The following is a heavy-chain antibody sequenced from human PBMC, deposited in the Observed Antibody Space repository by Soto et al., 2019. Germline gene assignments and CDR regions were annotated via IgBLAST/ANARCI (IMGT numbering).Heavy chain of an antibody. CDR1: GFTFSSYA. CDR2: ISGSGGST. D-gene: IGHD2-2*03. J-gene: IGHJ4*02. V-gene: IGHV3-23*01. CDR3: AKDHLDIVVVPAAEPPYYFDY. Sequence: GGSLRLSCAASGFTFSSYAMSWVRQAPGKGLEWVSAISGSGGSTYYADTVKGRFTISRDNNKNTPYLQMNSLRAEDMAVYYCAKDHLDIVVVPAAEPPYYFDYWGQGTLVTVSS.